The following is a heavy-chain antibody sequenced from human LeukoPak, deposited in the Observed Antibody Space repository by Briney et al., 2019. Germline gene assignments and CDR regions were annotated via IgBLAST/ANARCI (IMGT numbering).Heavy chain of an antibody. D-gene: IGHD2-15*01. CDR1: GFPFSSHA. Sequence: GGSLRLSCAASGFPFSSHAMSWVRQPPGEGLEWVAAISNGKTYYADSVRGRFAISRDDSTNTVYLHMNSLRDEDTALYHCVREAGYCAPVCVKTNWFDPWGQGTLVTVSS. V-gene: IGHV3-23*01. CDR3: VREAGYCAPVCVKTNWFDP. CDR2: ISNGKT. J-gene: IGHJ5*02.